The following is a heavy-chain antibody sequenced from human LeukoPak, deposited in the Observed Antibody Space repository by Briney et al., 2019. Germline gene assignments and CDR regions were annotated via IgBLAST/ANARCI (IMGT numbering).Heavy chain of an antibody. D-gene: IGHD2-2*01. CDR3: ARLRYCSSTSCYYRYNWFDP. Sequence: NPSETLSLTCSVSGSSIKSSSSYWAWLRQPPGKGLEWIGEINHSGSTNYNPSLKSRVTISVDTSKNQFSLKLSSVTAADTAVYYCARLRYCSSTSCYYRYNWFDPWGQGTLVTVSS. J-gene: IGHJ5*02. CDR1: GSSIKSSSSY. V-gene: IGHV4-39*07. CDR2: INHSGST.